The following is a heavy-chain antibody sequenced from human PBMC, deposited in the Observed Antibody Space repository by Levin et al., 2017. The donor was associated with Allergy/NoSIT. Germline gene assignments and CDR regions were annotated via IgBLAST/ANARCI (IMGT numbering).Heavy chain of an antibody. J-gene: IGHJ4*02. D-gene: IGHD3-9*01. CDR1: GFIFSSYT. V-gene: IGHV3-30-3*01. Sequence: QTGGSLRLSCAGSGFIFSSYTMHWVRQAPGKGLEWVAVITYDGNSKYYADSVKGRFTISRDMSKNTLYVQMNSLRAEDTAMYYCASQHYDVLTGFGSLVYGGQGTLVTVSS. CDR3: ASQHYDVLTGFGSLVY. CDR2: ITYDGNSK.